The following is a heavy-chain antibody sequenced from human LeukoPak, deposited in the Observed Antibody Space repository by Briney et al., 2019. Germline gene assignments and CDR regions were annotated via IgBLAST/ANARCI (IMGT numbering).Heavy chain of an antibody. CDR3: ARVYAQRNWFDP. D-gene: IGHD2-8*01. V-gene: IGHV4-31*03. CDR1: GGSISSGGYY. CDR2: IYYSGST. J-gene: IGHJ5*02. Sequence: SKTLSLTCIVSGGSISSGGYYWSWIRQHAGKGLEWIGYIYYSGSTYYNPSLKSRVTISVDTSKNQFSLKLSSVTAADTAIYYCARVYAQRNWFDPWGQGTLVTVSS.